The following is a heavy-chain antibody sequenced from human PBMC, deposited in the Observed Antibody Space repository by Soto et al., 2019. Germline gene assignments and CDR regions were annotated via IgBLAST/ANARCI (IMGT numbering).Heavy chain of an antibody. CDR1: VFSFSPYA. Sequence: GGSLRLSCTDSVFSFSPYAMTWVRQAPGKVLEWVSSIRDSGTITYYADYVKGRFTISRDNSKNTIFLQMNSPRAEDTALYYCAKGLAASVRWFDPGGQGNMVTVS. D-gene: IGHD6-13*01. CDR3: AKGLAASVRWFDP. J-gene: IGHJ5*02. CDR2: IRDSGTIT. V-gene: IGHV3-23*01.